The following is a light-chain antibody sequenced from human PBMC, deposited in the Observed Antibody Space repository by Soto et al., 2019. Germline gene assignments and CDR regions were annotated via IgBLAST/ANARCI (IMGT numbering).Light chain of an antibody. V-gene: IGKV3-15*01. CDR2: GAS. Sequence: EIVMTQSPATLSVSPGERATLSCRASQSVSSNLAWYQQKPGQAPSRLIYGASTRATGIPARFSGSGSGTEFTLTISSLQAEDFALYYCQQLYTFGQGTKLEIK. J-gene: IGKJ2*01. CDR1: QSVSSN. CDR3: QQLYT.